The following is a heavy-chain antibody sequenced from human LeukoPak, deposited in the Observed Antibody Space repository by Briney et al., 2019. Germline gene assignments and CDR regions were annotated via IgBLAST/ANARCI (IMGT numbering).Heavy chain of an antibody. V-gene: IGHV3-30-3*01. CDR1: GFTFSSYA. Sequence: GRSLRLSCAASGFTFSSYAMHWVRQAPGKGLEWVAVISYDGSNKYYADSAKGRFNISRDNSKNTLYLQVSSPRAEDTAVYYCARAQLHGSGSYCTAVLDYWGQGTLVPVSS. CDR3: ARAQLHGSGSYCTAVLDY. D-gene: IGHD3-10*01. CDR2: ISYDGSNK. J-gene: IGHJ4*02.